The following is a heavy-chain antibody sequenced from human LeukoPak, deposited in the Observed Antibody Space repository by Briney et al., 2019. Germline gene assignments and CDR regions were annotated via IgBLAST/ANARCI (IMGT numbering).Heavy chain of an antibody. D-gene: IGHD5-12*01. CDR2: IYTSGST. V-gene: IGHV4-4*07. Sequence: SETLSLTCTVSGASMSSYYWNWIGQPAGKGLEWIGRIYTSGSTNYNPSLKSRVTMSVDTSKNQFSLKLSSVTAADTAVYYCARDYSGYDWDWYFDLWGRGTLVTVSS. CDR1: GASMSSYY. CDR3: ARDYSGYDWDWYFDL. J-gene: IGHJ2*01.